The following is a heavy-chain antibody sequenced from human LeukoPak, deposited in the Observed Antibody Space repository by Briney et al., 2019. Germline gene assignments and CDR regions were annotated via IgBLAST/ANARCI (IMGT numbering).Heavy chain of an antibody. V-gene: IGHV3-74*01. CDR2: INSDGYSI. J-gene: IGHJ5*02. Sequence: GGSLRLSCAGTGFTFSAYWMHWVRQAPGKGPVWLARINSDGYSISYADSVKGRFTISRDNAKKTLYLQMNTLRAEDTAMYYCARAIAEAGTDAWGQGTLVTVSS. CDR3: ARAIAEAGTDA. CDR1: GFTFSAYW. D-gene: IGHD6-19*01.